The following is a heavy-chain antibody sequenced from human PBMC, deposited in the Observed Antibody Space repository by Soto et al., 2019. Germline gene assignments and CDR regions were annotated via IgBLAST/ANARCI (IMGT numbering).Heavy chain of an antibody. CDR1: GFTFSSYA. CDR2: ISGSGGST. CDR3: AKVDSGSYYNLLDFDY. Sequence: GSLSLSCAASGFTFSSYAMSWVRQAPGKGLEWVSAISGSGGSTYYADSVKGRFTISRDNSKNTLYLQMNSLRAEDTAVYYCAKVDSGSYYNLLDFDYWGQGTLVTVSS. J-gene: IGHJ4*02. D-gene: IGHD1-26*01. V-gene: IGHV3-23*01.